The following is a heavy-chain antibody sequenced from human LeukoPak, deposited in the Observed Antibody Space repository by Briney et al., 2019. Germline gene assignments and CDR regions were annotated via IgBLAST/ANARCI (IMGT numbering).Heavy chain of an antibody. CDR1: GFTFSSYS. J-gene: IGHJ3*02. D-gene: IGHD5-18*01. CDR3: AREGGYSYAFDI. Sequence: PGGSLRLSCAASGFTFSSYSMNWVRQAPGKGLEWVSSISSSSSYIYYADSVKGRFTISRGNAKNSLYLEINSLRAEDTAVYYCAREGGYSYAFDIWGQGTMVTVSS. V-gene: IGHV3-21*01. CDR2: ISSSSSYI.